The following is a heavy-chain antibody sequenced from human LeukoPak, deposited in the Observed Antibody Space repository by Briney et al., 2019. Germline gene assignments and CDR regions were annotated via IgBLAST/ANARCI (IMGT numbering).Heavy chain of an antibody. CDR1: GGSTSSSSYY. V-gene: IGHV4-39*01. Sequence: SETLSLTCTVSGGSTSSSSYYWGWIRQPPGKGLEWIGSIYYSGSTYYNPSLKSRVTISVDTSENQFSLKLSSVTAADTAVYYCASTGYSYGYDAFDIWGQGTMVTVSS. CDR3: ASTGYSYGYDAFDI. J-gene: IGHJ3*02. CDR2: IYYSGST. D-gene: IGHD5-18*01.